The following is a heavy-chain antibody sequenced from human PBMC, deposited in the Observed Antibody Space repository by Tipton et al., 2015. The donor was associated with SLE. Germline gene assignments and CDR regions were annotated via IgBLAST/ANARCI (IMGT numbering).Heavy chain of an antibody. CDR2: IFSDGSRT. V-gene: IGHV3-23*03. Sequence: SLRLSCAASGFTFSSHAMSWVRRAPGRGLEWVSVIFSDGSRTFYADSVKGRFTISRDNSKNTVYLQMNSLRAEDTAVYYCARGVTTQSFDYWGQGTLVTVSS. CDR3: ARGVTTQSFDY. CDR1: GFTFSSHA. D-gene: IGHD4-17*01. J-gene: IGHJ4*02.